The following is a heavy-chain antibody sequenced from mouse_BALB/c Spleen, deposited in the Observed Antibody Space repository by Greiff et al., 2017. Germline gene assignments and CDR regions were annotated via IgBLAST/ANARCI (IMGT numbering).Heavy chain of an antibody. CDR1: GFSLTSYG. CDR3: ARDRTGTKAYGFAY. D-gene: IGHD4-1*01. J-gene: IGHJ3*01. Sequence: QVQLKESGPGLVAPSQSLSITCTVSGFSLTSYGVHWVRQPPGKGLEWLGVIWAGGSTNYNSALMSRLSISKDNSKSQVFLKMNSLQTDDTAMYYCARDRTGTKAYGFAYWGQGTLVTVSA. V-gene: IGHV2-9*02. CDR2: IWAGGST.